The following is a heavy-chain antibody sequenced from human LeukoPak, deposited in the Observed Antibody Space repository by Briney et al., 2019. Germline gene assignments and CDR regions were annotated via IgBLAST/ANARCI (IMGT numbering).Heavy chain of an antibody. V-gene: IGHV3-23*01. J-gene: IGHJ6*02. CDR3: AKCLLNKPYSSGWGQRVYYYYGMDV. Sequence: GGSLRLSCAASGFTFSSYAMSWVRQAPGKGLEWVSAISGSGGSTYYADSVKGRFTISRDNSKNTLYLQMNSLRAEDTAVYYCAKCLLNKPYSSGWGQRVYYYYGMDVWGQGTTVTVSS. D-gene: IGHD6-19*01. CDR1: GFTFSSYA. CDR2: ISGSGGST.